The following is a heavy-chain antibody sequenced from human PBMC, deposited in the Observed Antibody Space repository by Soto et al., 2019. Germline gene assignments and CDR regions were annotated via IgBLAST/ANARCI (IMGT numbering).Heavy chain of an antibody. CDR2: MNPNSGNT. J-gene: IGHJ6*02. Sequence: QVQLVQSGAEVKKPGASVKVSCKASGYTFTSYDINWVRQATGQGLEWMGWMNPNSGNTGYAQKFQGRVTMTRNTSISTAYMELISLRSEDTAVYYCARGGDSSRDYYYYGMDVWGQGTTVTVSS. V-gene: IGHV1-8*01. D-gene: IGHD6-19*01. CDR1: GYTFTSYD. CDR3: ARGGDSSRDYYYYGMDV.